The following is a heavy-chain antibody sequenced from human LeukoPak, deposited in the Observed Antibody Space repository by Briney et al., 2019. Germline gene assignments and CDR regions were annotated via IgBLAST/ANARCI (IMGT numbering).Heavy chain of an antibody. CDR1: GFTFSSYA. CDR3: AKDATTDCSSTSCYSMNWFDP. Sequence: GGSLRLSCAASGFTFSSYAMSWVRQAPGKGLEWVSVISGSGGSTYYADSVKGRFTISRDNSKNTLYLQMNSLRAEDTAVYYCAKDATTDCSSTSCYSMNWFDPWGQGTLVTVSS. J-gene: IGHJ5*02. CDR2: ISGSGGST. D-gene: IGHD2-2*01. V-gene: IGHV3-23*01.